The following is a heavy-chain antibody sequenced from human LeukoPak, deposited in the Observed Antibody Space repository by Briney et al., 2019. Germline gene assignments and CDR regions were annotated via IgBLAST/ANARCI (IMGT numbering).Heavy chain of an antibody. CDR1: GFTFGDYA. V-gene: IGHV3-49*04. J-gene: IGHJ4*02. D-gene: IGHD3-3*01. CDR3: TSGLYYDSWSDLFDY. CDR2: IRRKANGGTT. Sequence: GRSLRLSCTASGFTFGDYAMSWVRQAPGKGPEWVGFIRRKANGGTTEYAASVKGRFTISRDDSKSIAYLQMNNLKTEDTAVYYCTSGLYYDSWSDLFDYWGQGTLVTVSS.